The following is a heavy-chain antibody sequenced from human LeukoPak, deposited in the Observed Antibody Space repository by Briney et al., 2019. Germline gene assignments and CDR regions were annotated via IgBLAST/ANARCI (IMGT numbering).Heavy chain of an antibody. V-gene: IGHV1-18*01. J-gene: IGHJ4*02. Sequence: ASVKDSCKASGYTFTSYGISWVRQAPGQGLEGMGWTSAHNDDTNYAETLQGRLTMTTDISTSTAYMELTSLRSDDTAVYYCARDWDSRNDYFDPWGQGTLVIVSS. D-gene: IGHD1-1*01. CDR1: GYTFTSYG. CDR3: ARDWDSRNDYFDP. CDR2: TSAHNDDT.